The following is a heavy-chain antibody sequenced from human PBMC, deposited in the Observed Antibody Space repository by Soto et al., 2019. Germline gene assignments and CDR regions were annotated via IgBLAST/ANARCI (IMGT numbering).Heavy chain of an antibody. CDR3: ARASQSYSSSYYDYYDGIAV. CDR2: IYYSGST. D-gene: IGHD6-13*01. J-gene: IGHJ6*01. V-gene: IGHV4-30-4*08. Sequence: SETPSLTCTVPRGSLSRAYYSWSWIRQPPGKGLEWIGYIYYSGSTYYNPSLKSRVTISVDTSKNQFSLKLSSVTAADTAVYYCARASQSYSSSYYDYYDGIAVSAQRTTVPVS. CDR1: RGSLSRAYYS.